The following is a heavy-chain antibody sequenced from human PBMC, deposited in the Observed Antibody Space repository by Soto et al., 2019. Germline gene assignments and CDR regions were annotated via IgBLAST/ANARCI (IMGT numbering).Heavy chain of an antibody. J-gene: IGHJ4*02. Sequence: QVQLVQSGAEVKKPGSSVKVSCKASGDTFSSYTISWVRQAPGQGLEWMGRSIPILGIANYEQKFQGRVTITADKSTSTAYMELRSLRSEDTAVYYCARGGLLWFGESWGQGTLVTVSS. CDR3: ARGGLLWFGES. CDR1: GDTFSSYT. D-gene: IGHD3-10*01. V-gene: IGHV1-69*02. CDR2: SIPILGIA.